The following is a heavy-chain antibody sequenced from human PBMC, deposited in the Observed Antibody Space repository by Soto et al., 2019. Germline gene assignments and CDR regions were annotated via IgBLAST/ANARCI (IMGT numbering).Heavy chain of an antibody. CDR2: IYYSGST. CDR3: ARRYSSSFDY. J-gene: IGHJ4*02. D-gene: IGHD6-13*01. Sequence: QVQLQESGPGLVKPSETLSLTCTVSGGSISSYYWSWIRQPPGKGLEWIGYIYYSGSTNYNPSLERRATIPVDTSNNQFALKLSSVTAADTSVYCCARRYSSSFDYWGQGTLVTVSS. CDR1: GGSISSYY. V-gene: IGHV4-59*08.